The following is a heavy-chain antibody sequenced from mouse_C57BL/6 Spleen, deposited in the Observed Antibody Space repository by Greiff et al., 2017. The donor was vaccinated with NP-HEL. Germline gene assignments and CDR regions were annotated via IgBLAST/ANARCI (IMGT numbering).Heavy chain of an antibody. Sequence: EVQVVESGGGLVKPGGFLKLSCAASGFTFSDSGMHWVRQAPERGLEWVAYISSGSSTIYYADTVTGRFTISRDNAKNTLFLQMTSLRSEDTAMYYCARQYYFDYWGQGTTLTVSS. V-gene: IGHV5-17*01. CDR2: ISSGSSTI. J-gene: IGHJ2*01. CDR1: GFTFSDSG. CDR3: ARQYYFDY.